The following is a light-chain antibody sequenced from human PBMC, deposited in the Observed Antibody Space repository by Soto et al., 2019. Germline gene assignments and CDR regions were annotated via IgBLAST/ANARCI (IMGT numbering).Light chain of an antibody. CDR1: QSISSH. V-gene: IGKV1-39*01. CDR2: AAS. CDR3: QQTYSTPPT. Sequence: DIQVTQYPSSLSASVGDRVTITCRASQSISSHLNWYQQKLGKAPKLLIYAASSLQGGVPSRFSGSGSGTDFTLTISSLQPEDFATYFCQQTYSTPPTFGGGTKVEIK. J-gene: IGKJ4*01.